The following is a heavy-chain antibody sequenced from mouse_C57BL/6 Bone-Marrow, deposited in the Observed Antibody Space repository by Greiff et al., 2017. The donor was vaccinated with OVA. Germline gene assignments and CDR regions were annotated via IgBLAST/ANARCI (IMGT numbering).Heavy chain of an antibody. Sequence: QVQLQQSDAELVKPGASVKISCKVSGYTFTDHTIHWMKQRPEQGLEWIGYIYPRDGSTKYNEKFKGKATLTADKSSSTAYMQLNSLTSEDSAVYFCAREGHYGYDVAWFAYWGQGTLGTVSA. D-gene: IGHD2-2*01. CDR3: AREGHYGYDVAWFAY. CDR1: GYTFTDHT. J-gene: IGHJ3*01. V-gene: IGHV1-78*01. CDR2: IYPRDGST.